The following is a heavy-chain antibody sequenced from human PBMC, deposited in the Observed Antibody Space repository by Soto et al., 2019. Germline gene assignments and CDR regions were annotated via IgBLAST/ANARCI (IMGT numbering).Heavy chain of an antibody. J-gene: IGHJ4*02. CDR1: GGSISGSPYH. V-gene: IGHV4-39*02. Sequence: SETLSLTCTVSGGSISGSPYHWGWIRQPPGKGLEWIGSIDDSGKVYYNPSLTGRATLLVDASKNRSSLNLNSVTAADTAVYYCAIPPPIEVAGPDYWGQGTLVTVSS. D-gene: IGHD6-19*01. CDR3: AIPPPIEVAGPDY. CDR2: IDDSGKV.